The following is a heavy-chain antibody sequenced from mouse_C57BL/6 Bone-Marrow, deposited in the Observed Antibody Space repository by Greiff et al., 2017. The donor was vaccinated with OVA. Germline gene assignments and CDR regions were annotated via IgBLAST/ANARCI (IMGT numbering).Heavy chain of an antibody. J-gene: IGHJ3*01. D-gene: IGHD1-1*01. CDR3: TRCENYGSSYSWFAY. CDR2: IDPETGGT. V-gene: IGHV1-15*01. CDR1: GYTFTDYE. Sequence: QVQLQQSGAELVRPGASVTLSCKASGYTFTDYEMHWVKQTPVHGLEWIGAIDPETGGTAYNQKFKGKAILTADKSSSTAYMELRGLTSEDSAVYYCTRCENYGSSYSWFAYWGQGTLVTVSA.